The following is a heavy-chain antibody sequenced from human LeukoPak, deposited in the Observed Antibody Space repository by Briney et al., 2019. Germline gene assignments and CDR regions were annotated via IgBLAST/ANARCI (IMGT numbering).Heavy chain of an antibody. CDR2: IIPIFGTA. D-gene: IGHD6-13*01. J-gene: IGHJ5*02. V-gene: IGHV1-69*05. Sequence: ASVKVSCKASGGTFSSYAISWVRQAPGQGLEWMGGIIPIFGTANYAQKFQGRVTMTRNTSISTAYMELSSLRSEDTAVYYCARVGSSSWYFVPEWYNWFDPWGQGTLVTVSS. CDR3: ARVGSSSWYFVPEWYNWFDP. CDR1: GGTFSSYA.